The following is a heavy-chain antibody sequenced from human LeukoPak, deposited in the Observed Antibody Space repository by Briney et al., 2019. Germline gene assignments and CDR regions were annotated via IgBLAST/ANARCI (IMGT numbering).Heavy chain of an antibody. CDR3: AKDTTGFGEFNYYYYGMDV. CDR1: GFTFSSYA. J-gene: IGHJ6*02. CDR2: ISGSGGST. D-gene: IGHD3-10*01. Sequence: PGGSLRLSCAAPGFTFSSYAMSWVRQAPGKGLEWVSAISGSGGSTYYADSVKGRFTISRDNSKNTLYLQMNSLRAEDTAVYYCAKDTTGFGEFNYYYYGMDVWGQGTTVTVSS. V-gene: IGHV3-23*01.